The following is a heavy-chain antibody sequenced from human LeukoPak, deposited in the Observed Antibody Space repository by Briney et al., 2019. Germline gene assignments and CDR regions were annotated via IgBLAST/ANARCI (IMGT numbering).Heavy chain of an antibody. D-gene: IGHD3-9*01. J-gene: IGHJ2*01. Sequence: SETLSLTCTVSGGSISSGSYYWSWIRQPAGKGLEWIGRIYTSGSTNYNPSLKSRVTMSVDTSKNQFSLKLSSVTAADTAVYYCARDETYYDILTEGWYFDLWGRGTLVTVSS. CDR2: IYTSGST. CDR3: ARDETYYDILTEGWYFDL. V-gene: IGHV4-61*02. CDR1: GGSISSGSYY.